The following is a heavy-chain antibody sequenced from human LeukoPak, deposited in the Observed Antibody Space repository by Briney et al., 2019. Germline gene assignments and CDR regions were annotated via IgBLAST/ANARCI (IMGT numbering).Heavy chain of an antibody. CDR3: AKVFVFGGPDFDWSFDY. Sequence: GGSLRLSRAASGFTFSSYGMHWVRQAPGKGLEWVAFIRYDGSNKYYADSVKGRFTISRDNSKNTLYLQMNSLRAEDTAVYYCAKVFVFGGPDFDWSFDYWGQGTLVTVSS. CDR2: IRYDGSNK. D-gene: IGHD3-9*01. J-gene: IGHJ4*02. CDR1: GFTFSSYG. V-gene: IGHV3-30*02.